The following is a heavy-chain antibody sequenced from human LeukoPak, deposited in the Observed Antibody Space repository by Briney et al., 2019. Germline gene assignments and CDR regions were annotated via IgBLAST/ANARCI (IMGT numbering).Heavy chain of an antibody. CDR2: IYTSGST. CDR1: GGSISTGSDY. J-gene: IGHJ4*02. CDR3: ARVMVGVRGLHFDD. Sequence: SETLSLTCTVSGGSISTGSDYWGWIRQAAGKGLEWIGRIYTSGSTDYNPSLRSRVTISVDTSKNQFSLRLSSVTAADTAVYYCARVMVGVRGLHFDDWGQGTLVTVSS. D-gene: IGHD3-10*01. V-gene: IGHV4-61*02.